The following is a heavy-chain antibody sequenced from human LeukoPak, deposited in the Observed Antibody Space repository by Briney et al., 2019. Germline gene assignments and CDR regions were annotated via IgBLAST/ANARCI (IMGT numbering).Heavy chain of an antibody. CDR2: IIPIFETA. CDR3: ARSAGDYYYYYMDV. D-gene: IGHD3-10*01. Sequence: SVKVSCKASGGTFSSYAISWVRQAPGQGLEWMGGIIPIFETANYAQKFQGRVTITTDESTSTAYMELSSLKSEDTAVYYCARSAGDYYYYYMDVWGKGTTVTVSS. J-gene: IGHJ6*03. CDR1: GGTFSSYA. V-gene: IGHV1-69*05.